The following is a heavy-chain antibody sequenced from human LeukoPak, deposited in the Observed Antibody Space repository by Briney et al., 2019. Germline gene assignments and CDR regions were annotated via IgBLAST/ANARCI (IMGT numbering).Heavy chain of an antibody. CDR3: ARSGSKVMTAINF. CDR1: GGSISSYY. J-gene: IGHJ4*02. CDR2: IYYSGST. V-gene: IGHV4-59*13. D-gene: IGHD2-21*02. Sequence: PSETLSLTCTVSGGSISSYYWSWIRQPPGEGLEWIGYIYYSGSTNYNPSLKSRVTISVDTSNNHFSLKLSSVTAADTAVYYCARSGSKVMTAINFWGQGTLVTVSS.